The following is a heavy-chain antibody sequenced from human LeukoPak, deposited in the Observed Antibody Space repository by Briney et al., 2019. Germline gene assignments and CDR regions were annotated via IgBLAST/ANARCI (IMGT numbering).Heavy chain of an antibody. Sequence: ASVKVSCKVSGHTFTGYYMHWVRQAPGQGLEWMGRINPNSGGTNYAQKFQGRVTMTRDTSISTAYMELSRLRSDDTAVYYCARDRSSGYYNTFDYWGQGTLVTVSS. CDR2: INPNSGGT. CDR3: ARDRSSGYYNTFDY. V-gene: IGHV1-2*06. J-gene: IGHJ4*02. CDR1: GHTFTGYY. D-gene: IGHD3-22*01.